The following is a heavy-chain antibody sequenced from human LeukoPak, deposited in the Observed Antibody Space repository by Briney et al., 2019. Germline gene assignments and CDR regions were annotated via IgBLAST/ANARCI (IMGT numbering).Heavy chain of an antibody. CDR1: GGTFSSYA. V-gene: IGHV1-69*04. Sequence: ASVKVSCKASGGTFSSYAISWVRQAPGQGLEWMGRIIPILGIANYAQKFQGRVTITADKSTSTAYMELSSLRSEDTAVYYCARGHRAAYSSSWYGYWGQGTLVTVSS. CDR2: IIPILGIA. D-gene: IGHD6-13*01. CDR3: ARGHRAAYSSSWYGY. J-gene: IGHJ4*02.